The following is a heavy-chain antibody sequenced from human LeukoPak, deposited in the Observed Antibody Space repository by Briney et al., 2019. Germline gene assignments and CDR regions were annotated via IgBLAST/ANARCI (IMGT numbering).Heavy chain of an antibody. CDR3: ARRKRGMGSGSYSFDY. CDR1: GGSFSGYY. V-gene: IGHV4-34*01. CDR2: INHSGST. D-gene: IGHD3-10*01. Sequence: PSETLSLTCAVYGGSFSGYYWSWIRQPPGKGLEWIGEINHSGSTNYNPSLKSRVTILVDTSKNQFSLKLSSVTAADTAVYYCARRKRGMGSGSYSFDYWGQGTLVTVSS. J-gene: IGHJ4*02.